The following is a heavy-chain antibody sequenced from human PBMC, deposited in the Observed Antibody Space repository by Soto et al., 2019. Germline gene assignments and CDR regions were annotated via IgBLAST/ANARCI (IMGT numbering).Heavy chain of an antibody. D-gene: IGHD2-2*01. V-gene: IGHV1-18*01. CDR3: ARDLALGYCSSTSCFEGAHDAFDI. Sequence: ASVKVSCKASGYTFTSYGISWVRQDPGQGLEWMGWISAYNGNTNYAQKLQGRVTMTTDTSTSTAYMELRSLRSDDTAVYYCARDLALGYCSSTSCFEGAHDAFDIWGQGTMVTVSS. J-gene: IGHJ3*02. CDR2: ISAYNGNT. CDR1: GYTFTSYG.